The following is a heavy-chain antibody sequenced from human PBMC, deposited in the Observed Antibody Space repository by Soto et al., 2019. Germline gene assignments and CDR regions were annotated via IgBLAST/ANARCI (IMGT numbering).Heavy chain of an antibody. D-gene: IGHD6-25*01. CDR1: GVTFTSSA. CDR3: ARRTAGDAFDI. CDR2: IIPIFDTA. Sequence: SVKVSCKASGVTFTSSAIKWVRQAPGQGLEWMGGIIPIFDTANYAQKFQGRVTITADESTSTAYMELSSLRSEDTAVYYCARRTAGDAFDIWGQGTMVTVS. J-gene: IGHJ3*02. V-gene: IGHV1-69*13.